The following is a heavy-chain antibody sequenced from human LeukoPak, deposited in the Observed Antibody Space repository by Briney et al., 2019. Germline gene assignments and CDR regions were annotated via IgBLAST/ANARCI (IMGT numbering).Heavy chain of an antibody. J-gene: IGHJ6*02. Sequence: SETLSLTCAVYGGSFSGYYWSWIRQPPGKGLEWIGEINHSGSTNYNPSLKSRVTISVDTSKNQFSLELSSVTAADTAVYYCARKTLRYYYYGMDVWGQGTTVTVSS. CDR3: ARKTLRYYYYGMDV. V-gene: IGHV4-34*01. CDR2: INHSGST. CDR1: GGSFSGYY.